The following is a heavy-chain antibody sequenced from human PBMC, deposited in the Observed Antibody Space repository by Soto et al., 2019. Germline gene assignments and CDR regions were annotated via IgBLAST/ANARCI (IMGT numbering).Heavy chain of an antibody. J-gene: IGHJ4*02. V-gene: IGHV4-59*08. D-gene: IGHD2-21*02. CDR1: GGSLSSYY. CDR2: VYFSGNT. CDR3: ARVSNAYCGGDCYSGFDY. Sequence: PSETLSLTCTVSGGSLSSYYWTWIRQSPGKGLEWIGYVYFSGNTYYNPSLKSRVTISVVTSKNQFSLKMSSVTAADTAVYYCARVSNAYCGGDCYSGFDYWGQGTLVTVSS.